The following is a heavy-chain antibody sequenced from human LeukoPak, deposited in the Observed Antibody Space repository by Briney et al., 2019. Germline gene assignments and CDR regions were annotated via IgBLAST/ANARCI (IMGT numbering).Heavy chain of an antibody. Sequence: GSLRLSCAASGFAFSSYGMHWVRQAPGKGLEWVAVMWYDGSNKYYADSVKGRFTISRDNSKNTLYLQMNSLRAEDTAVYYCARRANFDYWGQGTLVTVSS. CDR2: MWYDGSNK. V-gene: IGHV3-33*01. CDR3: ARRANFDY. CDR1: GFAFSSYG. J-gene: IGHJ4*02.